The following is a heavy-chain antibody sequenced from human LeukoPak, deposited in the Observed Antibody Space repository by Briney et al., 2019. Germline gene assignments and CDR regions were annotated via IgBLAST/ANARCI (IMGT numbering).Heavy chain of an antibody. CDR3: AKDSSGDAFDI. CDR1: GFTFSSHA. D-gene: IGHD6-6*01. J-gene: IGHJ3*02. Sequence: VGSLRLSCAVSGFTFSSHAMSWVRQAPGKGLEWVSAISGSGGSTYYADSVKGRFTISRDNSKNTLYLQMNSLRAEDTAVYYCAKDSSGDAFDIWGQGTMVTVSS. CDR2: ISGSGGST. V-gene: IGHV3-23*01.